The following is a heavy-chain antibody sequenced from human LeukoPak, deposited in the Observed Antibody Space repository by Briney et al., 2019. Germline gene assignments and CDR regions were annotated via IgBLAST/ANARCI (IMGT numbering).Heavy chain of an antibody. D-gene: IGHD1-26*01. V-gene: IGHV3-7*01. CDR3: ARRIVGPSSGGDY. CDR1: GFTFSMYW. CDR2: IKQDGSEK. Sequence: GGSLRLSCAASGFTFSMYWMRWVRQAPGKGLELVANIKQDGSEKYYVDSVQGRFTISRDNAKNSLYLQMNSLRVEDTAVYYCARRIVGPSSGGDYWGQGTPVTVSS. J-gene: IGHJ4*02.